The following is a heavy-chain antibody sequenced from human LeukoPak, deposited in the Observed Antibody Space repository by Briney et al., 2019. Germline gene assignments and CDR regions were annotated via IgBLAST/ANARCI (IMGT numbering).Heavy chain of an antibody. Sequence: PGGSLRLSCAAFGFTFSSYEMNWVRQAPGKGLEWVSYISSSGSTIYYADSVKGRFTISRDNAKNSLYLQMNSLRAEDTAVYYCARDSGHHIVVVVAATQPNDAFDIWGQGTMVTVSS. CDR3: ARDSGHHIVVVVAATQPNDAFDI. D-gene: IGHD2-15*01. CDR2: ISSSGSTI. J-gene: IGHJ3*02. CDR1: GFTFSSYE. V-gene: IGHV3-48*03.